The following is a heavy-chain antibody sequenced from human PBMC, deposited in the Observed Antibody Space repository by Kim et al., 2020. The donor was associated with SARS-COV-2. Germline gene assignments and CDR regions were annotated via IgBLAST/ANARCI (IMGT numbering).Heavy chain of an antibody. Sequence: YYADSVKGRFTISRDNSKNTLYLQMNSLRAEDTAVYYCAKSPRRRIAVDYWGQGTLVTVSS. D-gene: IGHD6-19*01. J-gene: IGHJ4*02. V-gene: IGHV3-23*01. CDR3: AKSPRRRIAVDY.